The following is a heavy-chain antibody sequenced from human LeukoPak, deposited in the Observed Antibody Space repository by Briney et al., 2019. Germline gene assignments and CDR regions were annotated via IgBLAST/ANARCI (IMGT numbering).Heavy chain of an antibody. CDR1: GYTFTGYY. J-gene: IGHJ4*02. CDR2: INPNSGGR. D-gene: IGHD5-12*01. V-gene: IGHV1-2*02. Sequence: ASVNVSCKASGYTFTGYYIHWVRQAPGQGLEWMGWINPNSGGRNYAQKFQGRVTMTRDTSTTYMELSRLTSDDTAVYYCARAYSGYEAFDYWGQGTLVTVSS. CDR3: ARAYSGYEAFDY.